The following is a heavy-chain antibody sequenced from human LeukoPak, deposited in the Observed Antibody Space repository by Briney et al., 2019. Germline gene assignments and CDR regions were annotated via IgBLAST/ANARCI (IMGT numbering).Heavy chain of an antibody. CDR3: GRVGHSGSWDLDY. CDR1: GFTFSTYS. J-gene: IGHJ4*02. D-gene: IGHD1-26*01. Sequence: GGSLRLSCAASGFTFSTYSMNWVRQAPGKGLEWVSSISTSGHSIYYADSLKGRFTISRDNAKNSLYLQMNSLRAEDTAVYYCGRVGHSGSWDLDYWGQGTLVTVSS. V-gene: IGHV3-21*01. CDR2: ISTSGHSI.